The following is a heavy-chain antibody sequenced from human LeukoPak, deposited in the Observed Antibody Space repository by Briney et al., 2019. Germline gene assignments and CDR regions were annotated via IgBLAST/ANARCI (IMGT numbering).Heavy chain of an antibody. CDR2: INAGNGDT. J-gene: IGHJ4*02. Sequence: GASVKVSCKASGYTFAKYAIHWVRQAPGQRLEWMGWINAGNGDTRYSQKFQGGVTLTRDTSASTAYMELSSLRSEDTAVYYCARGGRYYGDPKHFDYWGQGTLVTVSS. CDR1: GYTFAKYA. D-gene: IGHD4-17*01. V-gene: IGHV1-3*01. CDR3: ARGGRYYGDPKHFDY.